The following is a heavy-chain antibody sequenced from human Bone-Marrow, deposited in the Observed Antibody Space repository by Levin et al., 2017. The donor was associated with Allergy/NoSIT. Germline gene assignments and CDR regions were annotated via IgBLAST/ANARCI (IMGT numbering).Heavy chain of an antibody. CDR1: GGSIRSGDYF. Sequence: SETLSLTCTVSGGSIRSGDYFWRWIRQPPGKGLEWIGYIYYSGSTYYYPSLKSRVTISVDTSKSQFSLKLTSVTAADTAVYYCVRGYDSSGYYSSLDYWGQGTLVTVTS. CDR3: VRGYDSSGYYSSLDY. CDR2: IYYSGST. D-gene: IGHD3-22*01. V-gene: IGHV4-30-4*01. J-gene: IGHJ4*02.